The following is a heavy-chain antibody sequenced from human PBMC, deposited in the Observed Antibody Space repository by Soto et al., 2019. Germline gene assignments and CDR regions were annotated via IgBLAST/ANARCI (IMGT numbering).Heavy chain of an antibody. J-gene: IGHJ4*02. D-gene: IGHD3-22*01. CDR2: ISYDENYK. CDR3: ARDSGNYFDY. V-gene: IGHV3-30-3*01. CDR1: RFTFTSYA. Sequence: GSLRLSCAASRFTFTSYAMHWVRQAPGKGLEWVAVISYDENYKNYADSVKGRFTISRDNSKNTLFLQMNSLRVEDTAIYYCARDSGNYFDYWGQGTLVTVSS.